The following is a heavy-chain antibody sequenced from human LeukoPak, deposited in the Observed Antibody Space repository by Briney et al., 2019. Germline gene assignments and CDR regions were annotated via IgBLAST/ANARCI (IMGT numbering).Heavy chain of an antibody. Sequence: QPGGSLRLSCAASGFTFSNFGLNWVRQAPGKGLEGVAFISENGLRTTYVVTVKGLFNISRDDSKNTLYLQINSLRVEGTAVYYCARDRIGKYSIDYWGQGTLVTVSS. CDR2: ISENGLRT. J-gene: IGHJ4*02. CDR1: GFTFSNFG. D-gene: IGHD2-15*01. V-gene: IGHV3-30*05. CDR3: ARDRIGKYSIDY.